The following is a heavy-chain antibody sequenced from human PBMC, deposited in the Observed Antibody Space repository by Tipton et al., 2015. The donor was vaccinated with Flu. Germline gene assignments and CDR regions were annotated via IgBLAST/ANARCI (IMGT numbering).Heavy chain of an antibody. D-gene: IGHD3-22*01. CDR3: ARAAAFDYYDSSGYLDY. CDR2: IYYSGST. CDR1: GGSISSYY. Sequence: TLSLTCTVSGGSISSYYWSWIRQPPGKGLEWIGYIYYSGSTNYNPSLKSRVTISVDTPKNQFSLKLSSVTAADTAVYYCARAAAFDYYDSSGYLDYWGQGTLVTVSS. J-gene: IGHJ4*02. V-gene: IGHV4-59*01.